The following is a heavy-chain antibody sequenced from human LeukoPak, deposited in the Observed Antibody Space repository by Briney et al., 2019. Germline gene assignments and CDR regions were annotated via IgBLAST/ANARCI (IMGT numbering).Heavy chain of an antibody. V-gene: IGHV3-21*01. J-gene: IGHJ4*02. CDR2: ITSGGDYI. CDR3: ARGHYDVLAASYKWTPDY. D-gene: IGHD3-9*01. CDR1: GFTFNTFN. Sequence: GGSVRLSCAASGFTFNTFNMNWVRQAPGKGLEWVPSITSGGDYIYYADSVKGRFTTSRDNAKNSLSLQLNSLRVEDTAVYYCARGHYDVLAASYKWTPDYWGQGTLVTVSS.